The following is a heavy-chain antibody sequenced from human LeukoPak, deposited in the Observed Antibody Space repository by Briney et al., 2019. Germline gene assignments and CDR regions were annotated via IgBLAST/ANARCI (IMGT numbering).Heavy chain of an antibody. D-gene: IGHD6-19*01. V-gene: IGHV3-30*03. CDR2: ISHEGSGK. CDR3: ARTREQWQVLDY. CDR1: GFPFGSYG. Sequence: GGSLRLSCAASGFPFGSYGMHWVRQAPGKGLEWLAVISHEGSGKFYADSVRGRLTISRDNSKNMFYLQMNSLRAEDTAVYYCARTREQWQVLDYWGQGTLVTVSS. J-gene: IGHJ4*02.